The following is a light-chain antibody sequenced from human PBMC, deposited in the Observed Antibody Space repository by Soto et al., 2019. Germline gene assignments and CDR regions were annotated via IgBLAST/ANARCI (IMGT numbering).Light chain of an antibody. Sequence: DIQMTQSPSSLSASVGDRVTITCRASQSINSYLNWYQQEPGKAPKFLIYAASSLQRGFPSRFSGSGSGTDFTLTISSLQPEDFATYYCQQSYSTPITFGQGKRLEI. V-gene: IGKV1-39*01. CDR3: QQSYSTPIT. CDR2: AAS. CDR1: QSINSY. J-gene: IGKJ5*01.